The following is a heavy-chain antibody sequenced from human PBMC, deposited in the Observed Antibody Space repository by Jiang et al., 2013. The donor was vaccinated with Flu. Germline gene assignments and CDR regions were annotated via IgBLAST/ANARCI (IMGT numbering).Heavy chain of an antibody. CDR3: AKDRSYYYDSSGYFDY. CDR1: GFTFSSYA. V-gene: IGHV3-23*01. D-gene: IGHD3-22*01. J-gene: IGHJ4*02. Sequence: QPGGSLRLSCAASGFTFSSYAMSWVRQAPGKGLEWVSAISGSGGSTYYADSVKGRFTISRDNSKNTLYLQMNSLRAEDTAVYYCAKDRSYYYDSSGYFDYWGQGTLVTVSS. CDR2: ISGSGGST.